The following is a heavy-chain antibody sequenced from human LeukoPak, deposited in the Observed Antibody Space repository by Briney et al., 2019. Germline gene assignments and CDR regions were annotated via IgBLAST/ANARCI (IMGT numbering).Heavy chain of an antibody. CDR1: GFTFSSYA. V-gene: IGHV3-30-3*01. CDR3: ASFDGDYYDY. J-gene: IGHJ4*02. Sequence: GGSLRFSCAASGFTFSSYAMHWVRQAPGKGLEWVAVISYDGSNKYYADSVKGRFTISRDNSKNTLYLQMNSLRAEDTAVYYCASFDGDYYDYWGQGTLVTVSS. D-gene: IGHD3-9*01. CDR2: ISYDGSNK.